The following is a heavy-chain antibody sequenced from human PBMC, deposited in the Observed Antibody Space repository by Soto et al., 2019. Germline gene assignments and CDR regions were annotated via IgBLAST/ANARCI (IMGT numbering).Heavy chain of an antibody. Sequence: VQLVESGGGVVQPGRSLRLSCAASGFTFSSYGMHWVRQAPGKGLEWVAVIWYDGSNKYYADSVKGRFTISRDNSKNTLYLQMNSLRAEDTAVYYCAREYGSGSYASFDYWGQGTLVTVSS. V-gene: IGHV3-33*01. D-gene: IGHD3-10*01. CDR2: IWYDGSNK. CDR3: AREYGSGSYASFDY. CDR1: GFTFSSYG. J-gene: IGHJ4*02.